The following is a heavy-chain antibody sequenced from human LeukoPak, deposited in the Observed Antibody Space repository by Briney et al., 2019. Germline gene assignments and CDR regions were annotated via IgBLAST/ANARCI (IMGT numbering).Heavy chain of an antibody. CDR2: IIPIFGTA. Sequence: SVKVSCKASGGTFSSYAISWVRQAPGQGLEWMGGIIPIFGTANYAQKFQGRVTITADESTSTAYMELSSLRSEDTAVYYCARSIWSYYYYYGMDVWGQGTTVTVSS. V-gene: IGHV1-69*13. D-gene: IGHD3-10*01. CDR3: ARSIWSYYYYYGMDV. J-gene: IGHJ6*02. CDR1: GGTFSSYA.